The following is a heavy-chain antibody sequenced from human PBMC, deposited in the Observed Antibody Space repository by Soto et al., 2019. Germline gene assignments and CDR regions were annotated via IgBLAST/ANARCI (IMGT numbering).Heavy chain of an antibody. CDR3: AKDQGIAASHGID. Sequence: PGGSLRLSCAASGFTFNNYGMHWVRQAPGKGLEWVATISNDGSDKYYADSVKGRLTISRDNSKNTVYLQMNSLRAEDTAVYYCAKDQGIAASHGIDWGQGTMVT. J-gene: IGHJ3*01. CDR2: ISNDGSDK. D-gene: IGHD6-13*01. V-gene: IGHV3-30*18. CDR1: GFTFNNYG.